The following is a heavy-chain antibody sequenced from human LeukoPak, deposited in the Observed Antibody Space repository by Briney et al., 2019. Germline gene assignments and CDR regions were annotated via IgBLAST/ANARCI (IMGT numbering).Heavy chain of an antibody. CDR3: ARGWDHFDSTSLAY. J-gene: IGHJ4*02. Sequence: ASVKVSCKASGYTFTGYYTHWVRQAPGQGLEWMGWINPNSGGTNYAQKFQGRVTMTRDTSISTAYMELSRLRSDDTAVYYCARGWDHFDSTSLAYWGQGTLVTVSS. CDR2: INPNSGGT. V-gene: IGHV1-2*02. CDR1: GYTFTGYY. D-gene: IGHD3-9*01.